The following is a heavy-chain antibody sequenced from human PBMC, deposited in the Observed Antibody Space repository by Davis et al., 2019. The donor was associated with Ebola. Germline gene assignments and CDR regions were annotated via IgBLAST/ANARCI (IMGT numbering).Heavy chain of an antibody. D-gene: IGHD3-22*01. CDR2: IYYSGST. CDR1: GGSISSHY. CDR3: ARAVITPSSYYYGMDV. J-gene: IGHJ6*02. Sequence: PSETLSLTCTVSGGSISSHYWSWIRQPPGKGLEWIGYIYYSGSTNYNPSLKSRVTISVDTSKNQFSLKLSSVTAADTAVYYCARAVITPSSYYYGMDVWGQGTTVTVSS. V-gene: IGHV4-59*08.